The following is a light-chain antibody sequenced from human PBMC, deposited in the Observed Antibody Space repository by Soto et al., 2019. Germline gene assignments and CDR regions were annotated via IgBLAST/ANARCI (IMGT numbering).Light chain of an antibody. CDR2: TAS. Sequence: DIQMTQSPSSLSASVGDRVTIPCRASQTISRNLNWYQQKPGKAPKLLMYTASSLQSGVPSRFSGSGSGTEFTLTITSLEPEDFAVYYCQQRINSITFGQGTRREIK. CDR3: QQRINSIT. J-gene: IGKJ5*01. V-gene: IGKV1-39*01. CDR1: QTISRN.